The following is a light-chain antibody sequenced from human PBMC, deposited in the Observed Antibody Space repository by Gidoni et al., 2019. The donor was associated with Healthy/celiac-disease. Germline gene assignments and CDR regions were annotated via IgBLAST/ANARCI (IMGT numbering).Light chain of an antibody. CDR2: TAS. V-gene: IGKV1-12*01. Sequence: IPMTQSPSSVSASVGDRVSITRRARQGISRGLAWYQQKPGKDPKLLIYTASSLQSGVPSRFSGSGSGTDFTLTISSLQPEDFATYYCQQDNSFPPAFGGGTKVEIK. CDR3: QQDNSFPPA. CDR1: QGISRG. J-gene: IGKJ4*01.